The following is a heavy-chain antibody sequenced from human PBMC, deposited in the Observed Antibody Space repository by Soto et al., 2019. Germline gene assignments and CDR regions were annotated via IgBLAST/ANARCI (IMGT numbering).Heavy chain of an antibody. CDR1: GYSFTSYW. D-gene: IGHD5-18*01. J-gene: IGHJ6*02. V-gene: IGHV5-10-1*04. Sequence: PGESLKISCKGSGYSFTSYWINWVRQMPGKGLEWMGRIDPSDSYTNYSPSFQGQVTISADKSISTAYLQWSSLKASDTAMYYCARTESGYSYGFADVWGQGTTVTVSS. CDR2: IDPSDSYT. CDR3: ARTESGYSYGFADV.